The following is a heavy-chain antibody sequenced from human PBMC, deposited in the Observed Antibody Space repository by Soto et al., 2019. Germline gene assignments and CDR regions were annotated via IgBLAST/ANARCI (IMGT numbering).Heavy chain of an antibody. CDR1: GGSSSSYY. CDR2: IYYSGST. J-gene: IGHJ4*02. Sequence: SETLSLTCTVSGGSSSSYYWSWIRQPPGKGLEWIGYIYYSGSTNYNPSLKSRVTISVDTSKNQFSLKLSSVTAADTAVYYCARHDPPYGSENYFDYWGQGTLVTVSS. CDR3: ARHDPPYGSENYFDY. V-gene: IGHV4-59*08. D-gene: IGHD3-10*01.